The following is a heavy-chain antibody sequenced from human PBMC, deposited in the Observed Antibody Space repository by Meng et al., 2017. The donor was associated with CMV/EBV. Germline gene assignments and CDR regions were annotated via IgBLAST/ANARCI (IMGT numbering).Heavy chain of an antibody. J-gene: IGHJ4*02. CDR3: ARDKDSSGYYYWGGFDY. D-gene: IGHD3-22*01. V-gene: IGHV3-21*01. CDR2: ISSSSSYI. CDR1: GFSFSSYS. Sequence: GESLKISCAASGFSFSSYSMNWVRQAPGKGLEWVSSISSSSSYIYYADSVKGRFTISRDNAKNSLYLQMNSLRAEDTAVYYCARDKDSSGYYYWGGFDYWGQGTLVTVSS.